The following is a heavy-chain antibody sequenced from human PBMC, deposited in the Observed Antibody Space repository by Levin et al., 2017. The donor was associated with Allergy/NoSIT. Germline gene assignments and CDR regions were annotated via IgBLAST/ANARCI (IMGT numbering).Heavy chain of an antibody. Sequence: SETLSLTCTVSGGSISDYYWSWIRQPPGKGLEWIGFIYSSGGTDYNPSLKSRVTMSVDTSKNQFSLKLRSVTAADTAVYYCARNLWVDYEFLSGCPDYWGQGTQVSVSS. CDR3: ARNLWVDYEFLSGCPDY. CDR2: IYSSGGT. J-gene: IGHJ4*02. D-gene: IGHD3-3*01. V-gene: IGHV4-59*01. CDR1: GGSISDYY.